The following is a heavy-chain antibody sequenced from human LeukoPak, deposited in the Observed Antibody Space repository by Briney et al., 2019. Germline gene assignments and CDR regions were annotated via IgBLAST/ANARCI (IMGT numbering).Heavy chain of an antibody. V-gene: IGHV5-51*01. J-gene: IGHJ5*01. Sequence: GESLKISCKGSRYSFTSYWIGWVRQMPGKGLEWMGIIYPGDSDTRYSPSFQGQVTFSADKSISTAYLQWSSLKASDTAMYYCARRSYCYSTSCYGYWFDSWGQGTLVTVSS. D-gene: IGHD2-2*01. CDR3: ARRSYCYSTSCYGYWFDS. CDR1: RYSFTSYW. CDR2: IYPGDSDT.